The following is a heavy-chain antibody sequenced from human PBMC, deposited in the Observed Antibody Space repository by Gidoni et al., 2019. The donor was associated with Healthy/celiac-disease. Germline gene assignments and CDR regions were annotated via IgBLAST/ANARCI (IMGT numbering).Heavy chain of an antibody. CDR2: IIPMFGTA. CDR3: ARDRRNMIAFGGVIVSGAFDI. Sequence: QVQLVQSGAEVKKPGSSVKVSCKASGGTFSSYAISWVRQAPGQGLEGMGGIIPMFGTANYAQKFQGRVTITADESTSTAYMELSSLRSEDTAVYYCARDRRNMIAFGGVIVSGAFDIWGQGTMVTVSS. V-gene: IGHV1-69*01. CDR1: GGTFSSYA. D-gene: IGHD3-16*02. J-gene: IGHJ3*02.